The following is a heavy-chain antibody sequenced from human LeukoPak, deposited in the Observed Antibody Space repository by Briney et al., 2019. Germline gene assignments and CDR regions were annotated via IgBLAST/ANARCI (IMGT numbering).Heavy chain of an antibody. D-gene: IGHD5-18*01. CDR1: GFTFSSYG. V-gene: IGHV3-33*01. J-gene: IGHJ4*02. CDR2: IWYDGSNK. CDR3: ARDAGYSYGYADY. Sequence: GGSLRLSCAASGFTFSSYGMHRVRQAPGKGLEGVAVIWYDGSNKYYADSVKGRFTISRDNSKNTLYLQMNSLRAEDTAVYYCARDAGYSYGYADYWGQGTLVTVSS.